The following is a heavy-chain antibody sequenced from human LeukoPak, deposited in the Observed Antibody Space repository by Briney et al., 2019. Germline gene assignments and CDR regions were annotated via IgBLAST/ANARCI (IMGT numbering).Heavy chain of an antibody. CDR2: IYYSGST. CDR3: ARDGDSRDAFDI. V-gene: IGHV4-59*01. J-gene: IGHJ3*02. CDR1: GGSISSYY. D-gene: IGHD3-22*01. Sequence: SETLSLTCTVSGGSISSYYWSWIRQPPGKGLEWIGYIYYSGSTNYNPSLKSRVTISVDTSENQFSLKLSSVTAADTAVYYCARDGDSRDAFDIWGQGTMVTVSS.